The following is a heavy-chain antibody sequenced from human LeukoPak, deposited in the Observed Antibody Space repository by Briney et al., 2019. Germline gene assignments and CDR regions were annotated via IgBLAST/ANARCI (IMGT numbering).Heavy chain of an antibody. CDR3: ARAEGYSSSWFRKYFQH. J-gene: IGHJ1*01. CDR2: VYYNGNT. CDR1: GDSMRSSPSYY. Sequence: SETLSLTCTVSGDSMRSSPSYYWGWVRQPPGKGLEWIGSVYYNGNTYYTSSLKSRVTIWVDTSKNQFSLKLSSVTAADTAVYYCARAEGYSSSWFRKYFQHWGQGTLVTVSS. D-gene: IGHD6-13*01. V-gene: IGHV4-39*02.